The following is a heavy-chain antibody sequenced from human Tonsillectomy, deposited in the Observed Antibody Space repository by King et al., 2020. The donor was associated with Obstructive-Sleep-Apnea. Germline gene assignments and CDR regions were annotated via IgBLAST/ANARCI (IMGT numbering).Heavy chain of an antibody. V-gene: IGHV3-48*04. Sequence: VQLVESGGGLVQPGGSLRLSCAASGFIFNNYNMNWVRQAPGKGLEWVSYISSSSSTIYYADSVKGRFTISTDNAKNSLYLQMNSLRAEDTAVYYCARDVQIDYKSPYYYYYGMDVWGQGTTVTVSS. J-gene: IGHJ6*02. CDR1: GFIFNNYN. CDR3: ARDVQIDYKSPYYYYYGMDV. D-gene: IGHD4-11*01. CDR2: ISSSSSTI.